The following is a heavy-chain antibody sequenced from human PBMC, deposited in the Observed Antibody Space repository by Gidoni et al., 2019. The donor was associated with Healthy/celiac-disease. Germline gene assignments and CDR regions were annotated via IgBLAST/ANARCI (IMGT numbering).Heavy chain of an antibody. CDR3: ARQYYDFWSGYWGWFDP. CDR1: GGSISSGRYY. J-gene: IGHJ5*02. Sequence: QVQLQESGPGLVKPSQTLSLTCTVSGGSISSGRYYWSWIRQPAGKGLEWIGRIYTSGSTNYNPSLKSRVTMSVDTSKNQFSLKLSSVTAADTAVYYCARQYYDFWSGYWGWFDPWGQGTLVTVSS. D-gene: IGHD3-3*01. CDR2: IYTSGST. V-gene: IGHV4-61*02.